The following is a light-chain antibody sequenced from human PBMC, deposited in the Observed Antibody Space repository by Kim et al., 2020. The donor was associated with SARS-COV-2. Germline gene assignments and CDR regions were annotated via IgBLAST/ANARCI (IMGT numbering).Light chain of an antibody. CDR3: SSYTSSSTLV. CDR1: SSVVGGYNY. Sequence: QSVLTQPASVSGSPGQSITISCTGTSSVVGGYNYVSWYQQHPGEAPKLMIYDVSKRPSGVSNRFSGAKSGNTASLTISGLQAEDEADYYCSSYTSSSTLVFGGGTQLTVL. J-gene: IGLJ3*02. V-gene: IGLV2-14*01. CDR2: DVS.